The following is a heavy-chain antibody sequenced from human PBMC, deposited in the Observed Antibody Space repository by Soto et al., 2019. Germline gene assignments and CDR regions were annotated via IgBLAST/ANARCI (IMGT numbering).Heavy chain of an antibody. CDR3: ARDLKQGEYYDFWSGYPIAFDY. CDR2: INAGNGNT. D-gene: IGHD3-3*01. J-gene: IGHJ4*02. Sequence: ASVKVSCKASGYTFTSYAMHWVRQAPGQRLEWMGWINAGNGNTKYSQKFQGRVTITRDTSASTAYMELSSLRSEDTAVYYCARDLKQGEYYDFWSGYPIAFDYWGQGTLVTVSS. CDR1: GYTFTSYA. V-gene: IGHV1-3*01.